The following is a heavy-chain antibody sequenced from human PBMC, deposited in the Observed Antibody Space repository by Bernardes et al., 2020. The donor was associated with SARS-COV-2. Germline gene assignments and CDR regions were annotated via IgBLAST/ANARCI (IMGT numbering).Heavy chain of an antibody. J-gene: IGHJ2*01. CDR1: GGSISSHY. Sequence: SETLSLTCTVSGGSISSHYWSWIRQPPGKGLEWIGSIYYSGSTTYNPSLKSRVTLSVDTSKSQFSLKLSSVTAADTAVYYCARAVWGIWYLDLWGRGTLVTVSS. CDR3: ARAVWGIWYLDL. V-gene: IGHV4-59*11. CDR2: IYYSGST. D-gene: IGHD3-16*01.